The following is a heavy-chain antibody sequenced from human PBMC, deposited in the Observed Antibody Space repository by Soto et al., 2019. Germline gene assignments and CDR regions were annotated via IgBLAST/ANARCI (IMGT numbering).Heavy chain of an antibody. CDR1: GFTFSSYG. V-gene: IGHV3-30*03. CDR2: ISYDGSNK. Sequence: PGGSLRLSCAASGFTFSSYGMHWVRQAPGKGLEWVAVISYDGSNKYCADSVKGRFTISRDNSKNTLYLQMNSLRAEDTAVYYCARMGPGTHFDYWGQGTLVTVSS. D-gene: IGHD6-13*01. CDR3: ARMGPGTHFDY. J-gene: IGHJ4*02.